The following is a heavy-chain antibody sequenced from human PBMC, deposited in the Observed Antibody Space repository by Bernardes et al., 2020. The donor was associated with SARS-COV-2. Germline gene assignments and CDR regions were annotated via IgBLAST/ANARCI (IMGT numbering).Heavy chain of an antibody. J-gene: IGHJ4*02. V-gene: IGHV3-23*01. CDR2: TTSTGGST. D-gene: IGHD6-13*01. CDR1: GFTFSGDA. Sequence: GGSLRLSCEVAGFTFSGDAMSWVRQAPGKGLEWVSTTTSTGGSTYYADSVKGRFTISRDNSKNTLYLQMNSLGVEDTAVYFCAKVGGSSWYFDYWGQGTLVADSS. CDR3: AKVGGSSWYFDY.